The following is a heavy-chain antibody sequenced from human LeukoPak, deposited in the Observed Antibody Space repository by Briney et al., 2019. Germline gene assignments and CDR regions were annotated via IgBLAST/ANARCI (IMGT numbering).Heavy chain of an antibody. CDR2: ISGSGGST. V-gene: IGHV3-23*01. J-gene: IGHJ2*01. Sequence: PGGSLRLSCAASGFTFSSYAMSWVRQAPGKGLEWVSAISGSGGSTYYADSVKGRFSISRDNSKNTLYLQMNSLRAEDTAVYYCAREYYYGSGSPFDLWGRGTLVTVSS. D-gene: IGHD3-10*01. CDR1: GFTFSSYA. CDR3: AREYYYGSGSPFDL.